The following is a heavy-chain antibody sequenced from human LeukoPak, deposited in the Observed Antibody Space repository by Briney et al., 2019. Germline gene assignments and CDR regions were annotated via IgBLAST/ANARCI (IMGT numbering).Heavy chain of an antibody. V-gene: IGHV1-18*01. CDR3: ARGSGVIPAGGGD. CDR1: GYTFTSYG. J-gene: IGHJ4*02. CDR2: ISAYNGNT. D-gene: IGHD2-21*01. Sequence: ASVKVSCKASGYTFTSYGISWVRQAPGQGLEWMGWISAYNGNTNYAQKFQGRVTITADESTSTAYMELSSLRSEDTAVYYCARGSGVIPAGGGDWGQGTLVTVSS.